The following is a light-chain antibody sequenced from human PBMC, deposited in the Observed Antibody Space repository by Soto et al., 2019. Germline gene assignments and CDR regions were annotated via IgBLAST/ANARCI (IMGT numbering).Light chain of an antibody. J-gene: IGKJ1*01. CDR2: GAS. CDR3: QQYASYWT. Sequence: DIQMTQSPSSLSASVGDRVTITCRANQSIRTWLAWYQQKPGKAPKLLIYGASSLEGGVPSRFSGGGSGTDFSLTISRLQPDDSATYYCQQYASYWTFGQGTKVDIK. CDR1: QSIRTW. V-gene: IGKV1-5*01.